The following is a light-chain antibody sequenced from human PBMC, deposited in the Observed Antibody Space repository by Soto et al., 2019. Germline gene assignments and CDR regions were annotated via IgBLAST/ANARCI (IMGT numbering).Light chain of an antibody. V-gene: IGLV2-14*01. CDR2: EVS. J-gene: IGLJ1*01. CDR3: SSYAGAYTLV. Sequence: QSLLAQPASVSESPGQSIAISCTRTSSVVGAYNYGSWYQQPPGKAPKLIVHEVSDRPLGVFDRFSGSKSGNTASLTISGLQAEDKADYYCSSYAGAYTLVFGTGTKVTVL. CDR1: SSVVGAYNY.